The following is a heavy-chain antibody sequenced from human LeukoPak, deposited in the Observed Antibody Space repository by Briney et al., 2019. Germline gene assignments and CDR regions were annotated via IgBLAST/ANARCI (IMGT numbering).Heavy chain of an antibody. J-gene: IGHJ4*02. CDR2: ISGDGGST. Sequence: GGSLRLSCAASGFTFDDYAVHWVRQAPGKGLEWVSLISGDGGSTYYADSVKGRFTISRDNSKNPLYLQMNSLRTEDTALYYCAKDISSYGMGRFDGTPDYWGQGTLVTVSS. V-gene: IGHV3-43*02. D-gene: IGHD5-18*01. CDR3: AKDISSYGMGRFDGTPDY. CDR1: GFTFDDYA.